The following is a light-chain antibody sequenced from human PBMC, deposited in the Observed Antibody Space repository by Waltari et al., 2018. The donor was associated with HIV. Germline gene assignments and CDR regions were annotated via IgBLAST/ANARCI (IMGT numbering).Light chain of an antibody. CDR2: RND. CDR3: VAWDDSLRGVL. J-gene: IGLJ2*01. Sequence: SVLTQPPSASGTPGQRVTISCSGSPSNIGSNYVFWYQHLPGTAPKLLLHRNDQRPSGVPDRFSASTSGTSASLAISGLRSEDEADYYCVAWDDSLRGVLFGGGTKVAVL. CDR1: PSNIGSNY. V-gene: IGLV1-47*01.